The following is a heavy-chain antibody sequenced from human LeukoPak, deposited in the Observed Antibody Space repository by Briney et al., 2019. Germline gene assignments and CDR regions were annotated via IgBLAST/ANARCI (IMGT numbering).Heavy chain of an antibody. D-gene: IGHD6-19*01. CDR2: FKSKTDGWTT. V-gene: IGHV3-15*01. Sequence: PGGSLRLSCAASGFTFSNAWMSWVRHAPGEGLEWVGRFKSKTDGWTTDYAARVKGRFTISRDDSKNTLYLQMNSLKTEDTAVYYCTTDHTIAVAGANWFAPWGQGTLVTVSS. CDR1: GFTFSNAW. CDR3: TTDHTIAVAGANWFAP. J-gene: IGHJ5*02.